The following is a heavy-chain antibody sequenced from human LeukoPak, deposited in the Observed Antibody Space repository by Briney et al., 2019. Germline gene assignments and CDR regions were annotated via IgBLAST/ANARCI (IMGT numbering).Heavy chain of an antibody. Sequence: PSETLSLTCTVSGGSINIGDYHWSWIRQPPGKGLEWIGYIYYSGSTNYNPSLKSRVTISVDTSKNQFSLKLSSVTAADTAVYYCARHFVGRYCSGGSCYATYYYGMDVWGQGTTVTVSS. D-gene: IGHD2-15*01. J-gene: IGHJ6*02. CDR2: IYYSGST. CDR1: GGSINIGDYH. V-gene: IGHV4-61*08. CDR3: ARHFVGRYCSGGSCYATYYYGMDV.